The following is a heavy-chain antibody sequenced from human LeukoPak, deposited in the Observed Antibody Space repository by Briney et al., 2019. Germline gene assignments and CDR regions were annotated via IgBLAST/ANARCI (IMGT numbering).Heavy chain of an antibody. V-gene: IGHV3-23*01. CDR2: ISGTGGNT. D-gene: IGHD3-9*01. J-gene: IGHJ4*02. CDR1: GFTFSNYA. Sequence: GGSLRPSRAASGFTFSNYAMSWVRQAPGKGLEWVSGISGTGGNTYYTDSVKGRFTISRDNSKNTLYLQMNSLRAEDTALYYCAKDLIVLRYFDRPEYYFDYWGQGTLVTVSS. CDR3: AKDLIVLRYFDRPEYYFDY.